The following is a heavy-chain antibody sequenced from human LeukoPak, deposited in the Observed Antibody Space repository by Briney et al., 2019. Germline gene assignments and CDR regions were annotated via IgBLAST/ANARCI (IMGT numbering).Heavy chain of an antibody. CDR1: GFTFSTFG. CDR2: ISDTGGYT. J-gene: IGHJ4*02. CDR3: AKPPYDSSGYYYDY. Sequence: SGGSLRLSCVASGFTFSTFGMSWVRQAPGKGLEWVSSISDTGGYTYYADSMKGRFTISRDNSKNTLYLQMNSLRAEDTAVYYCAKPPYDSSGYYYDYWGQGTLVTVSS. D-gene: IGHD3-22*01. V-gene: IGHV3-23*01.